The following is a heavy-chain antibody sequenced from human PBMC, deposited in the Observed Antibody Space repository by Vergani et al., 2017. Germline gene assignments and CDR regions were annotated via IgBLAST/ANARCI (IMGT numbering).Heavy chain of an antibody. V-gene: IGHV3-23*01. CDR3: TKGSRGYTGYFFDY. CDR1: GITFENYA. Sequence: EVQLLESGGGLVQPGGSLRLSCAASGITFENYAMNWVRQAPGKGLEWVSTIIDRSFNTYYADSVKGRFIISRDNSKNTLHLQMNSLRADDTAVYYCTKGSRGYTGYFFDYWGQGTLATVSS. CDR2: IIDRSFNT. J-gene: IGHJ4*02. D-gene: IGHD5-12*01.